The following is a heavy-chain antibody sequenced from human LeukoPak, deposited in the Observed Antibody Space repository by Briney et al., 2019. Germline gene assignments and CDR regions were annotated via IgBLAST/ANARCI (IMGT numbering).Heavy chain of an antibody. V-gene: IGHV4-4*07. CDR1: GGSISSYY. Sequence: SETLSLTCAVSGGSISSYYWSWIRRPAGKGLEWIGRIYTSGSTNYNPSLKSRVTMSVDTSKNQFSLKLSSVTAAVTAVYYCARDYYGSGNNGFDPWGQGTLVTVSS. D-gene: IGHD3-10*01. CDR3: ARDYYGSGNNGFDP. J-gene: IGHJ5*02. CDR2: IYTSGST.